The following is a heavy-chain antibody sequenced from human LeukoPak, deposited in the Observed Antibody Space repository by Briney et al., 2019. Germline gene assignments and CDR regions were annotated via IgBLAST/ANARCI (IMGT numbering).Heavy chain of an antibody. CDR1: GASVSSNTAA. V-gene: IGHV6-1*01. CDR2: TSCRSTCYN. CDR3: ARGSYGSGHGYYFDY. Sequence: SQTLSLTSAISGASVSSNTAAWNWIRQSPSRGLEWLGRTSCRSTCYNDYALSVKSRILINSDTSKNQFSLQLSSVTPEDTAVYYIARGSYGSGHGYYFDYWGQGTLVTVSS. D-gene: IGHD3-10*01. J-gene: IGHJ4*02.